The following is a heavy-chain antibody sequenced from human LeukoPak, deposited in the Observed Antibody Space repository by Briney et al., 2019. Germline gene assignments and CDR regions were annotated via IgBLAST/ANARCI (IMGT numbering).Heavy chain of an antibody. Sequence: GGSLRLSCAASGFTFSSYSMNWVRQAPGKVLEWVSSISSSSSYIYYADSVKGRFTISRDNAKNSLYLQMNSLRAEDTAVYYCARDTQSRNYGDYGNDAFDIWGQGTMVTVSS. CDR1: GFTFSSYS. J-gene: IGHJ3*02. CDR3: ARDTQSRNYGDYGNDAFDI. V-gene: IGHV3-21*01. CDR2: ISSSSSYI. D-gene: IGHD4-17*01.